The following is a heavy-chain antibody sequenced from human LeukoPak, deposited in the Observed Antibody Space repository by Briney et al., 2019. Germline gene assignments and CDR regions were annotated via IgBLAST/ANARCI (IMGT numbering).Heavy chain of an antibody. D-gene: IGHD5-18*01. CDR2: IYYSGST. CDR3: ARVEYRYGRPCYYYMDV. Sequence: SETLSLTCTVSGGSISNYYWSWIRQPPGKGLEWIGYIYYSGSTNYSPSLKSRVTMSLDTSKNQFSLKLSSVTAADTAVYYCARVEYRYGRPCYYYMDVWGKGTTVTVSS. V-gene: IGHV4-59*01. J-gene: IGHJ6*03. CDR1: GGSISNYY.